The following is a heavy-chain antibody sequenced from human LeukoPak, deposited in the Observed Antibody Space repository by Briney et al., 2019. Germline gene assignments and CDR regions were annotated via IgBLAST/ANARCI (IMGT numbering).Heavy chain of an antibody. D-gene: IGHD2-15*01. J-gene: IGHJ4*02. Sequence: SETLSLTCAVYGGSFSGYYWSWIRQPPGKGLEWIGEINHSGSTNYNPSLKSRVTTSVDTSKNQFSLKLSSVTAADTAVCYCARTTRGGSWYLDYWGQGTLVTVSS. CDR3: ARTTRGGSWYLDY. CDR2: INHSGST. V-gene: IGHV4-34*01. CDR1: GGSFSGYY.